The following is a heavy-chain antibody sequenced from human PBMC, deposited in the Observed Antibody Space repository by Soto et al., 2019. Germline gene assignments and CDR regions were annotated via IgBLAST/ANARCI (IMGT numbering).Heavy chain of an antibody. CDR2: IYPDDSDT. Sequence: GESLKISCQASGYSFSNFWIAWVRQMPGEGLEWLGIIYPDDSDTRYSPSFLGQVTISADKSIKTTYLQWSSLKASDTAIYFSASSVVVTSTLNYFDLWGKGNMVTVSS. V-gene: IGHV5-51*01. D-gene: IGHD2-2*01. CDR1: GYSFSNFW. J-gene: IGHJ4*02. CDR3: ASSVVVTSTLNYFDL.